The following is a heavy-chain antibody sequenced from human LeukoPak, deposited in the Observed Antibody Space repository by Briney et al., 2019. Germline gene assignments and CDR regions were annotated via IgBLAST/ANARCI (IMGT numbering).Heavy chain of an antibody. Sequence: PSETLSLTCTVSGGSNSSSGYYWAWVRQPPGKGLEWIGNVYYSGTTDYNPSLESRVTIFVDTSKSQFSLRVRSVTAADTAVYYCARRRAPGTGFFDYWGQGALVTVSS. D-gene: IGHD3/OR15-3a*01. CDR1: GGSNSSSGYY. V-gene: IGHV4-39*01. CDR3: ARRRAPGTGFFDY. J-gene: IGHJ4*02. CDR2: VYYSGTT.